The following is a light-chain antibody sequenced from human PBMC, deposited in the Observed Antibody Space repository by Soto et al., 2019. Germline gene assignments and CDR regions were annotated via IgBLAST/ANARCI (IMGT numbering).Light chain of an antibody. CDR2: GAS. CDR1: QSVSSSY. V-gene: IGKV3-20*01. Sequence: EIVLTQSPGTLSLSPGERATLSCRASQSVSSSYLAWYQQKPGQAPRLLMYGASSRATGIPDRFSGGGSGTDLTLTINRPEPEDFAVYYCQQYTSPLYTFGQGTKLEIK. CDR3: QQYTSPLYT. J-gene: IGKJ2*01.